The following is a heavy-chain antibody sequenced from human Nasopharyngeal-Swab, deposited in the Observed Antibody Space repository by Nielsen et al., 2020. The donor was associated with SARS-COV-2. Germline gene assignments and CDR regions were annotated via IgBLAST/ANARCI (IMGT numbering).Heavy chain of an antibody. Sequence: LRLSCTVSGGSISSDNYFWSWIRQRPGKGLEWIGYIHYTGKTYYNPSLESRLTISLDTSRNQFSLMLRSVTAADTAVYYCARDPGRWVRGVYYWGQGTLVTVSS. CDR3: ARDPGRWVRGVYY. CDR1: GGSISSDNYF. CDR2: IHYTGKT. J-gene: IGHJ4*02. V-gene: IGHV4-31*03. D-gene: IGHD3-10*01.